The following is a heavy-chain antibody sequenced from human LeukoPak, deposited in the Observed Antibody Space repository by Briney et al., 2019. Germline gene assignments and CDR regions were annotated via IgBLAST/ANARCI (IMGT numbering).Heavy chain of an antibody. CDR2: ISYDGSNK. CDR3: AKDQPAGRYFDWLKGPFDY. CDR1: GFTFSSYG. D-gene: IGHD3-9*01. J-gene: IGHJ4*02. V-gene: IGHV3-30*18. Sequence: GGSLRLSCAASGFTFSSYGMHWVRQAPGKGLEWVAVISYDGSNKYYADSVKGRFTISRDNSKNTLNLQMNSLRAEDTAVYYCAKDQPAGRYFDWLKGPFDYWGQGTLVTVSS.